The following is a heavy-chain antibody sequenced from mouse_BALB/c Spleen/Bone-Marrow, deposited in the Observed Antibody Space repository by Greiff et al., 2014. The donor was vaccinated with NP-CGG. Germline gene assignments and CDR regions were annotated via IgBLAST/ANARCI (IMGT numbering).Heavy chain of an antibody. CDR2: ISSGGTYT. Sequence: EVQLQQFGGDLVKPGGSLKLSCAASGFTFSNYGMSWVRQIPDKRLEWVATISSGGTYTFYPDSVKGRFTISRDNTKNTLTLQMTSLKSEDTAMYYCARRRDYDYFDYWGQGTTLTVSS. J-gene: IGHJ2*01. CDR1: GFTFSNYG. V-gene: IGHV5-6*01. D-gene: IGHD2-4*01. CDR3: ARRRDYDYFDY.